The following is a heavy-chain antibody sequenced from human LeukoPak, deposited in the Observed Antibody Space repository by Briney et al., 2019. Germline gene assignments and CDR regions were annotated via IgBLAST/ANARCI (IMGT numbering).Heavy chain of an antibody. CDR2: ISGSGGST. CDR3: AKLPYSSSWPYYYYYMDV. D-gene: IGHD6-13*01. J-gene: IGHJ6*03. CDR1: GFIFSTYA. Sequence: GGSLRLSCAASGFIFSTYAMSWVRQAPGKGLEWVSVISGSGGSTYYADSVKGRFTIYRDNSKNTLYLQMNSLRAEDTAVYYCAKLPYSSSWPYYYYYMDVWGKGTPVTISS. V-gene: IGHV3-23*01.